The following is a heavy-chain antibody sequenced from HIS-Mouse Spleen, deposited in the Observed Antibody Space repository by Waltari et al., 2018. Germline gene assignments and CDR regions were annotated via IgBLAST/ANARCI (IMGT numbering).Heavy chain of an antibody. CDR1: GGPISSRSSY. CDR3: AREIPYSSSWYDWYFDL. D-gene: IGHD6-13*01. CDR2: IYYSGST. Sequence: QLQLQESGPGLVKPSGTLSFTCTVSGGPISSRSSYWGWIRQPPGKGLEWIGSIYYSGSTYYNPSLKSRVTISVDTSKNQFSLKLSSVTAADTAVYYCAREIPYSSSWYDWYFDLWGRGTLVTVSS. J-gene: IGHJ2*01. V-gene: IGHV4-39*07.